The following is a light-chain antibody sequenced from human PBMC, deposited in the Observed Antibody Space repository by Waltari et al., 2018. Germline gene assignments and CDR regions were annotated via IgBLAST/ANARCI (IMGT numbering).Light chain of an antibody. CDR1: SSNIGRNS. J-gene: IGLJ2*01. V-gene: IGLV1-44*01. CDR2: SSS. CDR3: AAWDDSLNVVV. Sequence: QSVLTQPPSASGTPGQRVTISCSGGSSNIGRNSVNWYQQPPGTAPKLLIYSSSQRPSGVPDRFSGSKSGTSASLAISGLQSEDEADYYCAAWDDSLNVVVFGGGTKLSVL.